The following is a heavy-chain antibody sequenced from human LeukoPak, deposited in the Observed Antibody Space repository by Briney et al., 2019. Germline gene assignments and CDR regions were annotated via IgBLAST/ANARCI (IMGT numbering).Heavy chain of an antibody. CDR1: GGSFSGYY. CDR2: INHSGST. V-gene: IGHV4-34*01. D-gene: IGHD6-6*01. J-gene: IGHJ5*02. CDR3: ATSIAAFGWFDP. Sequence: SETLSLTCAVYGGSFSGYYWSWIRQPPGKGLEWIGEINHSGSTNYNPSLKSRATISVDTSKNQFSLKLSSVTAADTAVYYCATSIAAFGWFDPWGQGTLVTVSS.